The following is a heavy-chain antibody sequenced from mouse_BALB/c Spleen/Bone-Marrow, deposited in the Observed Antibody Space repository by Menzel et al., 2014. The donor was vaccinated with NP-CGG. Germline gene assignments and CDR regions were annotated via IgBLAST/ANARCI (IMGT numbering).Heavy chain of an antibody. J-gene: IGHJ1*01. CDR2: INPYNDGT. D-gene: IGHD2-2*01. CDR3: ARSLYGYDWYFDV. V-gene: IGHV1-14*01. CDR1: GYTFTSYV. Sequence: VQLKQSGPELVKPGASVKMSCKASGYTFTSYVMHWVKQTPGQGLEWIGNINPYNDGTKYNEKFKGKATLTSDKSSSTAYMELSSLTSEDSAVYYCARSLYGYDWYFDVWGAGTTVTVSS.